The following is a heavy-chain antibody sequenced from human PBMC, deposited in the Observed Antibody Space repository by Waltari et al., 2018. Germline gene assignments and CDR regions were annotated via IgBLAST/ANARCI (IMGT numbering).Heavy chain of an antibody. V-gene: IGHV3-49*04. J-gene: IGHJ4*02. D-gene: IGHD2-15*01. Sequence: EVQLVESGGGLVQPGRSLRLSCTASGFTFGDYAMSWVRQAPGEGLEWVGFIRSKAYGGTTEYAASVKGRFTISRDDSKSIAYLQMNSLKTEDTAVYYSTRVAEGGRYFDYWGQGTLVTVSS. CDR2: IRSKAYGGTT. CDR1: GFTFGDYA. CDR3: TRVAEGGRYFDY.